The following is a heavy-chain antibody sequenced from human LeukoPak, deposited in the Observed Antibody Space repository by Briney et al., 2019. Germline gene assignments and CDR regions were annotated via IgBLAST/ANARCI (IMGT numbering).Heavy chain of an antibody. Sequence: APETLSLTCTVSGGSISSYYWSWIRQPPGKGLEWIGSIHHSGNTYYNPSLKSRVTISVDTSKSQYSLKLSSVTAADTAVYYCAREPRWAGDLGGFDSWGQGPLVTVSS. V-gene: IGHV4-38-2*02. J-gene: IGHJ4*02. CDR2: IHHSGNT. D-gene: IGHD3-16*01. CDR1: GGSISSYY. CDR3: AREPRWAGDLGGFDS.